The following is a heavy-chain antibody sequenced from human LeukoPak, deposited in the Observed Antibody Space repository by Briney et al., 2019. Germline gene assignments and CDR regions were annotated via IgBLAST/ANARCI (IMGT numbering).Heavy chain of an antibody. CDR1: GFIFSSYW. Sequence: GGSLRLSCAASGFIFSSYWMHWVRQAPGKGLVWMSRIKSDGSSATYADSVKGRFTISRDNAKNTVYLQMNSLRAEDTAVYYCAKLFDWLPRHDYWGQGTLVTVSS. V-gene: IGHV3-74*01. J-gene: IGHJ4*02. CDR3: AKLFDWLPRHDY. D-gene: IGHD3-9*01. CDR2: IKSDGSSA.